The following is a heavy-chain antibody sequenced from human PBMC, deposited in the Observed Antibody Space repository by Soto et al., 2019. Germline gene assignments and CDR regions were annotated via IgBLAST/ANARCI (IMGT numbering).Heavy chain of an antibody. V-gene: IGHV4-34*01. J-gene: IGHJ5*02. D-gene: IGHD6-6*01. CDR3: ARDGFFRIAARPRGFAP. CDR2: INHSGST. Sequence: SETLSLTCAVYGGSFSGYYWSWIRQPPGKGLEWIGEINHSGSTNYNPSLKSRVTISVDTSKNQFSLKLSSVTAADTAVYYCARDGFFRIAARPRGFAPWGQGTLVTVSS. CDR1: GGSFSGYY.